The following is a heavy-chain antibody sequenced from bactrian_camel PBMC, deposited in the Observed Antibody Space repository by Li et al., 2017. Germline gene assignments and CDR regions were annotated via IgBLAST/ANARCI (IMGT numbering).Heavy chain of an antibody. CDR2: IDASGNPT. J-gene: IGHJ4*01. CDR1: ESTCRSGC. D-gene: IGHD3*01. V-gene: IGHV3S1*01. Sequence: HVQLVESGGGSVEAGGSLRLSCVASESTCRSGCMGWYREAPGQAREGVAAIDASGNPTYAASDSVKDRFTISQDIAENTLYLDIHSLKPDDTAVYYCAATGQMLSVAGCRTQGTQVHRL.